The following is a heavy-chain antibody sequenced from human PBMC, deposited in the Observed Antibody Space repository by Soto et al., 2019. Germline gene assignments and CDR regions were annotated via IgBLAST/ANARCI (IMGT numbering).Heavy chain of an antibody. CDR3: ARGLFAYYTEDAFDV. Sequence: EVRLVESGGGLVQPGGSLRLSCAASGFSVSSSYMGWVRQAPGKGLEWVSIIYSGGTTYYADSVKGRLAFSRDEFKNTLYLQMNRLIAEDTAVYYCARGLFAYYTEDAFDVWGQGTKVTVSS. D-gene: IGHD1-26*01. CDR2: IYSGGTT. J-gene: IGHJ3*01. CDR1: GFSVSSSY. V-gene: IGHV3-66*01.